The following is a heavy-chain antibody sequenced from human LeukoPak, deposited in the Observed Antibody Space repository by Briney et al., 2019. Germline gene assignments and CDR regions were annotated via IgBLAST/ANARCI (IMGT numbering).Heavy chain of an antibody. V-gene: IGHV1-24*01. D-gene: IGHD4-17*01. J-gene: IGHJ6*03. CDR3: AGGDYVLSYYYYMDV. CDR2: FDPEDGET. Sequence: ASVKVSCKVSGYTLTELSMHWVRQAPGKGLEWMGGFDPEDGETIYAQKFQGRVTMTEDTSTDTAYMELSSLRSEDTAVYYCAGGDYVLSYYYYMDVWGKGTTVTVSS. CDR1: GYTLTELS.